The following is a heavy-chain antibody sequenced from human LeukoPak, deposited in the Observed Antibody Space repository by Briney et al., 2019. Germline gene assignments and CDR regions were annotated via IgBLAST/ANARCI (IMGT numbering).Heavy chain of an antibody. CDR3: AREAMTTISDDY. V-gene: IGHV4-39*07. Sequence: SETLSLTCTVSGGSISSSSYYWSWIRQPPGKGLEWIGEVNHSGSTNYNPSLKSRVTISVDTSKNQFSLKLSSVTAADTAVYYCAREAMTTISDDYWGQGTLVTVSS. CDR2: VNHSGST. D-gene: IGHD2-21*02. J-gene: IGHJ4*02. CDR1: GGSISSSSYY.